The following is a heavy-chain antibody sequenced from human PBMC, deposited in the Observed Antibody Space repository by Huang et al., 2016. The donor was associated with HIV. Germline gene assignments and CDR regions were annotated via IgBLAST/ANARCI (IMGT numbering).Heavy chain of an antibody. J-gene: IGHJ3*02. D-gene: IGHD1-1*01. Sequence: QVYLVASGGGVVQPGGSLRLSCVAFGFSFSNYGVHWVRVAPGKGLEWVTFIKYDGSEKQYADSVKGRFSISRDNSRNTLFVQIHSLRPEDTAIYYCLARRRDAYKGDSFEIWGQGTVVTVSS. CDR1: GFSFSNYG. V-gene: IGHV3-30*02. CDR3: LARRRDAYKGDSFEI. CDR2: IKYDGSEK.